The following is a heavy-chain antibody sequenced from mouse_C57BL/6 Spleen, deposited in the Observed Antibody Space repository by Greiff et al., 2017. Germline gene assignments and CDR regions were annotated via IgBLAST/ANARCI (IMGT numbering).Heavy chain of an antibody. Sequence: QVQLQQSGPELVKPGASVKISCKASGYAFSSSWMNWVKQRPGKGLEWIGRIYPGDGDTNYNGKFKGKATLTADKSSSTAYMQLSGLTSEDSAVYFCARSGWDWYFDVWGTGATVTVSS. D-gene: IGHD3-3*01. V-gene: IGHV1-82*01. CDR1: GYAFSSSW. CDR3: ARSGWDWYFDV. CDR2: IYPGDGDT. J-gene: IGHJ1*03.